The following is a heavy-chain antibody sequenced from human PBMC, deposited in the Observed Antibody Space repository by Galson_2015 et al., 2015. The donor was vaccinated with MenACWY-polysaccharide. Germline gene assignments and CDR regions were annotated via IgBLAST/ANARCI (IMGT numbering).Heavy chain of an antibody. CDR3: ARESSRIVFHAFDI. CDR1: FTSYA. J-gene: IGHJ3*02. CDR2: IRSSGTNT. D-gene: IGHD6-19*01. V-gene: IGHV3-23*01. Sequence: FTSYAMSWVRQAPGKGLEWVSAIRSSGTNTYYADSVKGRFTISRDNAKNTLYLEMDSLRAEDTAVYYCARESSRIVFHAFDIWGQGTMVTVSS.